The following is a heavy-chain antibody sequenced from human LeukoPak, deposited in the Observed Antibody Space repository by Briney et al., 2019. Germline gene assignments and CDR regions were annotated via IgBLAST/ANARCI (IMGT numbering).Heavy chain of an antibody. D-gene: IGHD3-22*01. V-gene: IGHV1-46*01. CDR1: GYTFTTYY. J-gene: IGHJ4*02. CDR3: ARGGYSGYGQYFYDSSAYFY. CDR2: INPSGGST. Sequence: GASVKVSCKTSGYTFTTYYMHWVRQAPGQGLEWMGIINPSGGSTSYAQKFQGRVTMTRDASTSTVYMELSSLRSEDTAVYYCARGGYSGYGQYFYDSSAYFYWGQGTLVTVSS.